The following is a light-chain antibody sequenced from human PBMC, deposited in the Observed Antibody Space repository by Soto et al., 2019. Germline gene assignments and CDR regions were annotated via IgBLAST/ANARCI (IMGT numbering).Light chain of an antibody. Sequence: DIQVTQSPSSLSAPVGDRVTITCRASHGISNDLAWYQQKPGKVPKLLIYAASTVQSGVPSRFSGSGSGTDFTLTISSLQPEDVATYYCQTYNSAPLTFGGGTKVEIK. CDR2: AAS. J-gene: IGKJ4*01. V-gene: IGKV1-27*01. CDR3: QTYNSAPLT. CDR1: HGISND.